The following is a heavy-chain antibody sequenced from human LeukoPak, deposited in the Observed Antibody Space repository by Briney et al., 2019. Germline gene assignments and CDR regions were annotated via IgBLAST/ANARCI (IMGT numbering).Heavy chain of an antibody. D-gene: IGHD3-10*01. V-gene: IGHV3-21*05. J-gene: IGHJ4*02. CDR2: ISSSSSYT. CDR3: ARGTSVTMVRGVITHFDY. CDR1: GFTFSSYS. Sequence: GGSLRLSCAASGFTFSSYSMNWVRQAPGKGLEWVSYISSSSSYTNYADSVKGRFTISRDNAKNSLYLQMNSLRAEDTAVYYCARGTSVTMVRGVITHFDYWGQGTLVTVSS.